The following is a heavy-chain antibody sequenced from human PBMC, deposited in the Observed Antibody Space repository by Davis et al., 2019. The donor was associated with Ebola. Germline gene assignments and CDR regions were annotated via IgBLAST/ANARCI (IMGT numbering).Heavy chain of an antibody. CDR3: ARGGYYDSSGYSHAAFDI. CDR2: ISSTSYFI. CDR1: GFTFSSYS. D-gene: IGHD3-22*01. Sequence: GESLKISCPSPGFTFSSYSMNWVRQPPGKGLEWVSSISSTSYFIYYADSLKGRFTISRDNAKNSLFLQLNSLTAEDTAVYHCARGGYYDSSGYSHAAFDIWGQGTMVTVSS. J-gene: IGHJ3*02. V-gene: IGHV3-21*01.